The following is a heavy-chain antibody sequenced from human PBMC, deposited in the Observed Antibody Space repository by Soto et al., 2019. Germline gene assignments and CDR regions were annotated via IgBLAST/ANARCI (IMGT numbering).Heavy chain of an antibody. J-gene: IGHJ6*03. CDR1: GGSISSYY. V-gene: IGHV4-59*08. Sequence: SETLSLTCTVSGGSISSYYWSWIRQPPGKGQKWIGYIYYSGSTNYNPSLKSRVTISVDTSKSQFSLKLSSVTAADTAAYYCARTSSSGYCSGGSCYPYYYYYMDVWGKGTTVTVSS. CDR2: IYYSGST. D-gene: IGHD2-15*01. CDR3: ARTSSSGYCSGGSCYPYYYYYMDV.